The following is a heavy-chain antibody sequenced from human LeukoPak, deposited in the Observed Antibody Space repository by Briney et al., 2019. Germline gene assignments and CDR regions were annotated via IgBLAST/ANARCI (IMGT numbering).Heavy chain of an antibody. CDR1: GGSISSSSYY. CDR3: ARVSCSSTSCPRRDALDV. J-gene: IGHJ3*01. V-gene: IGHV4-39*07. CDR2: IYYSGST. Sequence: SETLSLTCTVSGGSISSSSYYWGWIRQPPGKGLEWIGSIYYSGSTNYNPSLKSRVTISVDTSKNQFSLNLTSVTTADTAVYYCARVSCSSTSCPRRDALDVWGQGTMVTVSS. D-gene: IGHD2-2*01.